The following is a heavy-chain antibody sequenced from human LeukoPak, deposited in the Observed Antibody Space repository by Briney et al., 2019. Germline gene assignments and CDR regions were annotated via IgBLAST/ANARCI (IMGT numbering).Heavy chain of an antibody. J-gene: IGHJ3*02. V-gene: IGHV3-30*02. D-gene: IGHD2-21*01. Sequence: GGSLRLSCAASEFTFSSYGMHWVRQAPGKGLEWVAFIRYDGSNKYYADSVKGRFTISRDNSKNTLYLQMNSLRAEDTAVYYCAKVGTVVVVIARGEAFDIWGQGTMVTVSS. CDR1: EFTFSSYG. CDR2: IRYDGSNK. CDR3: AKVGTVVVVIARGEAFDI.